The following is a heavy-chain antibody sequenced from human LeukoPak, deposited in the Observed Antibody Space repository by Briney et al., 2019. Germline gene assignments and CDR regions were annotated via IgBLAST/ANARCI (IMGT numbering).Heavy chain of an antibody. Sequence: PGGSLRLSCAASGFTFTSYTLHWVRQAPGKGLEWLAVISYDGSNKYYADSVKGRFTISRDNSKNTLYLQMNSLRAEDTAVYYCAKRRFDYWGQGTLVTVSS. CDR2: ISYDGSNK. CDR3: AKRRFDY. V-gene: IGHV3-30*18. J-gene: IGHJ4*02. CDR1: GFTFTSYT.